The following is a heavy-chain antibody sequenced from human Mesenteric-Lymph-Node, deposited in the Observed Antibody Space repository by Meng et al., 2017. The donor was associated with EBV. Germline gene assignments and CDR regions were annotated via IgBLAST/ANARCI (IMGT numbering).Heavy chain of an antibody. V-gene: IGHV4-39*01. CDR2: IYYSGST. Sequence: QLQLQESGPGLVKPSETLSLTCTVSGGSISSSSYYWGWIRQPPGKGLEWIGSIYYSGSTYYNPSLKSRVTISVDTSKNQFSLKVSSVTAADTAVYYCARQATGYCSGGSCYSGSIFDYWGQGTLVTVSS. D-gene: IGHD2-15*01. CDR1: GGSISSSSYY. CDR3: ARQATGYCSGGSCYSGSIFDY. J-gene: IGHJ4*02.